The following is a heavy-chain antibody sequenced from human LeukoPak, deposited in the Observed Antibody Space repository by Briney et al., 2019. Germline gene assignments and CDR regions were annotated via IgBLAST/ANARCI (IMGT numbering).Heavy chain of an antibody. Sequence: GGSLRLSCAASGFTFSNYGMHWVRQAPGKGLEWVAVIRYDGTNKYYADSVRGRFTISRDNSKNTLYLQMNSLRADDTAVYYCARVKVEMTTIGWLDPWGQGTLVTVSS. J-gene: IGHJ5*02. CDR2: IRYDGTNK. D-gene: IGHD5-24*01. V-gene: IGHV3-33*01. CDR3: ARVKVEMTTIGWLDP. CDR1: GFTFSNYG.